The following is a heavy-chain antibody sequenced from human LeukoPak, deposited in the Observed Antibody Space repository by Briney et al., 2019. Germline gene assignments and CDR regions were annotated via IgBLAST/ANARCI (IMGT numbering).Heavy chain of an antibody. D-gene: IGHD3-22*01. CDR3: AREPGFDSSGYLNWFDP. CDR2: ISYSGSP. V-gene: IGHV4-59*01. Sequence: SETLSLTCTVSAGSISSYYWSWIRQPPGEGLEWNACISYSGSPKYNPSLKSRVTISVDTSKNQLSLKLSSVTAADTAVYYCAREPGFDSSGYLNWFDPWGQGTLVTVSS. CDR1: AGSISSYY. J-gene: IGHJ5*02.